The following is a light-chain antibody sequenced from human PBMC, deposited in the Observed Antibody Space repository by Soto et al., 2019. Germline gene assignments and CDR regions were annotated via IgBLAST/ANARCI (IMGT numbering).Light chain of an antibody. Sequence: DIQMTQSPSTLSASVGDRVTITCRASQSISSWLAWYQQKPGKAPKLLIYKASSLESGVPSRFNGSASGTEFTPTISSLQPNDFATYYCQQYNSYSPLTFGGGTKVEIK. CDR2: KAS. V-gene: IGKV1-5*03. J-gene: IGKJ4*01. CDR1: QSISSW. CDR3: QQYNSYSPLT.